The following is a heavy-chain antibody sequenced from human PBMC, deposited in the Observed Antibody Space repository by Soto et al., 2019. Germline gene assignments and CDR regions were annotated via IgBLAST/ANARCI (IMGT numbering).Heavy chain of an antibody. CDR3: ARLRGREGYLSDY. CDR1: GYTFTSYD. Sequence: ASVKVSCKASGYTFTSYDINWVRQATGQGLEWMGWMNPNSGNTGYAQKFQGRVTMTRNTSITTAYLQWSSLRASDTAMYYCARLRGREGYLSDYWGQGTLVTVYS. V-gene: IGHV1-8*01. J-gene: IGHJ4*02. D-gene: IGHD5-12*01. CDR2: MNPNSGNT.